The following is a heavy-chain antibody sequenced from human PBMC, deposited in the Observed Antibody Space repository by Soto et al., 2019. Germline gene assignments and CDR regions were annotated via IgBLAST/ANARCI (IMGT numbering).Heavy chain of an antibody. J-gene: IGHJ3*02. CDR2: IYYSGST. V-gene: IGHV4-59*08. CDR1: GGSISSYY. Sequence: SETLSLTCTVSGGSISSYYWSWIRQPPGKGLEWIGYIYYSGSTNYNPSLRSRVTISVDTSKNQFSLKLSSVTAADTAVYYCARRRGPRAPFDIWGQGTMVTVSS. CDR3: ARRRGPRAPFDI. D-gene: IGHD3-10*01.